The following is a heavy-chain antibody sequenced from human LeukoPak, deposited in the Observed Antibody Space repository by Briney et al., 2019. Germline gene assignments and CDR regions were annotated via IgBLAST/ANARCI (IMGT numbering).Heavy chain of an antibody. CDR3: ARDGVGATTNYYYGMDV. CDR2: IIPIFCTA. CDR1: GGTFSSYA. D-gene: IGHD1-26*01. Sequence: ASVKVSCKASGGTFSSYAISWVRQAPGQGLEWMGGIIPIFCTANYAQKFQGRVTITADESTSTAYMELSSLRSEDTAVYYCARDGVGATTNYYYGMDVWGQGTTVTVSS. V-gene: IGHV1-69*01. J-gene: IGHJ6*02.